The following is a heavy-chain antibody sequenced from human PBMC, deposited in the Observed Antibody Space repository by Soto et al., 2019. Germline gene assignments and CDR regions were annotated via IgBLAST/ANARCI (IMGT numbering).Heavy chain of an antibody. D-gene: IGHD4-4*01. CDR3: ARENDYSTFRHYYYGMDV. CDR2: ISYDGSNK. J-gene: IGHJ6*02. CDR1: GFTFSSYA. V-gene: IGHV3-30-3*01. Sequence: QPGGSLRLSCAASGFTFSSYAMHWVRQAPGKGLEWVAVISYDGSNKYYADSVKGRFTISRDNSKNTLYLQMNSLRAEDTAVYYCARENDYSTFRHYYYGMDVWGQGTTVTVSS.